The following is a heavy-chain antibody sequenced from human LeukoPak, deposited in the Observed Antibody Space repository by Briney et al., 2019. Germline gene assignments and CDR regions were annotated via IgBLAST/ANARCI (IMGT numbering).Heavy chain of an antibody. CDR3: AKDRLGYYYGMDV. J-gene: IGHJ6*02. Sequence: GGSLRLSCAASGFTVTTNYMTWVRQAPGKGLEWMAVISYDGSNKYSADSVKGRFTISRDNSKNTLYLQMNSLRAEDTAVYYCAKDRLGYYYGMDVWGQGTTVTVSS. V-gene: IGHV3-30*18. D-gene: IGHD6-25*01. CDR2: ISYDGSNK. CDR1: GFTVTTNY.